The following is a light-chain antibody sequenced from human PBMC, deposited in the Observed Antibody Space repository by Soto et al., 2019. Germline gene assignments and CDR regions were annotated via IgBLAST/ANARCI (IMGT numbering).Light chain of an antibody. CDR1: QSVSSDY. J-gene: IGKJ3*01. CDR3: QQRSKWPPT. V-gene: IGKV3D-20*02. Sequence: EIVLTQSPGTLSFSPGERATLSCRASQSVSSDYLAWYQQKPGQAPRLLIYGASSRATGIPDRFSGSGSGTDFTLTVSRLEPEDFAVYYCQQRSKWPPTFGPGTKVDIK. CDR2: GAS.